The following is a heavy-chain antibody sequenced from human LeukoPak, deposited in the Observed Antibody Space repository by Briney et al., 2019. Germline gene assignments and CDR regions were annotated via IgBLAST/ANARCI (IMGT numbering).Heavy chain of an antibody. CDR1: GGSISSYY. Sequence: PSETLSLTCTVSGGSISSYYWSWIRQPPGKGLEWIGEICPRGGINYNPSLRSRVMITGDRPKNQFSLYIHSVTAADSAIYYCARNGGFDQDVWGQGTTVTVSS. J-gene: IGHJ6*02. CDR2: ICPRGGI. CDR3: ARNGGFDQDV. V-gene: IGHV4-4*09. D-gene: IGHD2-8*01.